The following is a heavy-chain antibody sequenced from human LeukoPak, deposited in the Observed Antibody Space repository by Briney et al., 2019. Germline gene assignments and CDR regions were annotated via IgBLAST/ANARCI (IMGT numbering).Heavy chain of an antibody. V-gene: IGHV3-7*01. CDR2: IKQDGSEK. CDR1: GFTFSSYW. CDR3: ARPRAYDPRDLDY. D-gene: IGHD3-22*01. J-gene: IGHJ4*02. Sequence: GGSLRLSCAASGFTFSSYWMSWVRQAPGKGLEWVANIKQDGSEKYYVDSVKGRFTISRDNAKNSLYLQMNSLRAEDTAVYYCARPRAYDPRDLDYWGQGALVTVSS.